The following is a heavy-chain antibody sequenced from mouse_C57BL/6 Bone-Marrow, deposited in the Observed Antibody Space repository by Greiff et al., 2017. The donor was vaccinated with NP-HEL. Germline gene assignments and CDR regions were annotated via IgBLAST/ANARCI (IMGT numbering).Heavy chain of an antibody. D-gene: IGHD1-1*01. Sequence: EVQRVESGGGLVQPGGSMKLSCVASGFTFSNYWMNWVRQSPEKGLEWVAQIRLKSDNYATHYAESVKGRFTISRDDSKSSVYLQMNNLRAEDTGIDYCTGEITTVVAHYWYFDVWGTGTTVTVSS. CDR1: GFTFSNYW. J-gene: IGHJ1*03. CDR3: TGEITTVVAHYWYFDV. V-gene: IGHV6-3*01. CDR2: IRLKSDNYAT.